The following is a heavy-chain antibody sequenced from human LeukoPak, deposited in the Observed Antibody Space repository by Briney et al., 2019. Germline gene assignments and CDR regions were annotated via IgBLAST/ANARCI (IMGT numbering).Heavy chain of an antibody. D-gene: IGHD6-19*01. CDR2: ISGSGGST. J-gene: IGHJ6*02. CDR3: ARSNSSGFIYYYYYGMDV. Sequence: GRSLRLSCAASGFTFSGYAMSWVRQAPGKGLEWVSAISGSGGSTYYADSVKGRFTISRDNAKNSLYLQMNSLRAEDTAVYYCARSNSSGFIYYYYYGMDVWGQGTTVTVSS. CDR1: GFTFSGYA. V-gene: IGHV3-23*01.